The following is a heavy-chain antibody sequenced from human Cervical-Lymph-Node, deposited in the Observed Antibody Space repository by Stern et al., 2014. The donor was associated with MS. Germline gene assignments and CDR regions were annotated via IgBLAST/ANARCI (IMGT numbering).Heavy chain of an antibody. J-gene: IGHJ3*02. CDR3: ARDHVSSGYYYWSDAFDI. V-gene: IGHV3-21*01. D-gene: IGHD3-22*01. CDR1: GFTFGSYS. Sequence: EEQLVESGGGLVKPGGSLRLAWAASGFTFGSYSMHWVRQAPGTGLEGVSSISSRSSYRYYADSVKGRVTISRDNAKNSLYLQMNSLRAEDTAVDYCARDHVSSGYYYWSDAFDIWGQGTMVTVSS. CDR2: ISSRSSYR.